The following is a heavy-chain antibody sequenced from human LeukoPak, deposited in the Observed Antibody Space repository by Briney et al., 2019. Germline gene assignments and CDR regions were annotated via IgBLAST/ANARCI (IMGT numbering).Heavy chain of an antibody. J-gene: IGHJ6*02. CDR3: ARSAKYCSSTSCSQGNYYYGMDV. CDR2: IYYSGST. D-gene: IGHD2-2*01. CDR1: GGSISSYY. V-gene: IGHV4-59*13. Sequence: PSETLSLTCTVSGGSISSYYWSWIRQPPGKGLEWIGYIYYSGSTNYNPSLKSRVTISVDTSENQFSLKLSSVTAADTAVYYCARSAKYCSSTSCSQGNYYYGMDVWGQGTTVTVSS.